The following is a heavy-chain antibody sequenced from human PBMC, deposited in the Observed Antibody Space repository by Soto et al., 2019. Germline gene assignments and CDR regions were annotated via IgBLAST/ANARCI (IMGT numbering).Heavy chain of an antibody. V-gene: IGHV4-30-2*01. CDR2: IYHSGST. J-gene: IGHJ4*02. CDR3: ARGEDTAFGQDYFDY. D-gene: IGHD5-18*01. CDR1: GGSISSGGYS. Sequence: PSETLSLTCAVSGGSISSGGYSWSWIRQPPGKGLEWIGYIYHSGSTYYNPSLKSRVTISVDRSKNQFSLKLSSVTAADTAVYYCARGEDTAFGQDYFDYWGQGTLVTVSS.